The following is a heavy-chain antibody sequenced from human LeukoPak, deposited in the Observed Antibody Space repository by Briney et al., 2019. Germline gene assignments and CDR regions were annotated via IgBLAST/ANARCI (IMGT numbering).Heavy chain of an antibody. J-gene: IGHJ4*02. V-gene: IGHV1-69*05. CDR2: IIPIFGTA. D-gene: IGHD2-21*02. Sequence: SVKVSCKASGGNFSSYAISWVRQAPGQGLEWMGGIIPIFGTANYAQKFQGRVTITTDESTSTAYMELSSLRSEDTAVYYCAINLAYCGGDCYSQGDYWGQGTLVTVSS. CDR1: GGNFSSYA. CDR3: AINLAYCGGDCYSQGDY.